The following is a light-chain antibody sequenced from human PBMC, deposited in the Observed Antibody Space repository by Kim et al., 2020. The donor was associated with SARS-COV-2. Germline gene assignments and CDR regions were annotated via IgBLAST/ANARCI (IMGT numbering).Light chain of an antibody. Sequence: DIQMTQSPSSLSASEGDRVTITCRASQSISNYLNWYRQKPGKAPNLLIYAASSLQSGVPSRFSGSGSGKDFTLTISSLQPEDSATYYCQQSYSTPWTLGQGTKVDIK. CDR1: QSISNY. CDR3: QQSYSTPWT. J-gene: IGKJ1*01. V-gene: IGKV1-39*01. CDR2: AAS.